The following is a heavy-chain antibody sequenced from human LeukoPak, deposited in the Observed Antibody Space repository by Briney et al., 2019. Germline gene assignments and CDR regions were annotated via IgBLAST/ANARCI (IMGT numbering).Heavy chain of an antibody. CDR1: GFTFSSYA. Sequence: GGSLRLSCTASGFTFSSYAMSWVRQAPGKGLEWVSAISGSGGSTYYADSVKGRFTISRDNSKNTLYLQMNSLRAEDTAVYYCARGSCSGGSCYSGDAFDIWGQGTMVTVSS. CDR3: ARGSCSGGSCYSGDAFDI. D-gene: IGHD2-15*01. J-gene: IGHJ3*02. CDR2: ISGSGGST. V-gene: IGHV3-23*01.